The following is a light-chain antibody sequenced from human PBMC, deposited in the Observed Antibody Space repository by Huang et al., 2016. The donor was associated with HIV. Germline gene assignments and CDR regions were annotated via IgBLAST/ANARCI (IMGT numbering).Light chain of an antibody. CDR3: QQFFDVPIT. V-gene: IGKV4-1*01. CDR2: WGS. CDR1: QTLYYDHKKRNY. Sequence: DIVMTQSPNSLSLSLGGKATINCTSSQTLYYDHKKRNYLAWYQQKPGQPPQLLIYWGSSRESGVSDRVTGSGSGTEFTLTIDNLQPDDGALYYCQQFFDVPITFGGGTAVEI. J-gene: IGKJ4*01.